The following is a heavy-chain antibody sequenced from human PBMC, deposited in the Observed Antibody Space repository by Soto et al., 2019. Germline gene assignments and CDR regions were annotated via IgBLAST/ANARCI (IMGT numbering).Heavy chain of an antibody. J-gene: IGHJ4*02. V-gene: IGHV3-30*18. D-gene: IGHD1-26*01. Sequence: QVQLVESGGGVVQPGRSLRLSCAASGFTFSSYGMHGVRQAPGKGLEWVAVISYDGSNKYYADSVKGRFTISRDNSKNTLYLQMNSLRAEDTAVYYCAKDQRKWEISFDYWGQGTLVTVSS. CDR2: ISYDGSNK. CDR3: AKDQRKWEISFDY. CDR1: GFTFSSYG.